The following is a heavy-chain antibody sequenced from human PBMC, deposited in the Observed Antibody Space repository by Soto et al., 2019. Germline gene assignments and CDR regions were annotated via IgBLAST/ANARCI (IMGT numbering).Heavy chain of an antibody. CDR2: IIPFVGRA. D-gene: IGHD6-25*01. CDR3: ALGSVQGTDDFDI. J-gene: IGHJ3*02. V-gene: IGHV1-69*01. CDR1: GGSFSTYA. Sequence: QVQLVQSGAEVKKPGSSVKVSCKASGGSFSTYAISWVRQAPGQGLEWMGGIIPFVGRADYAHRFHGRVTITADGSTTPVYMDLSSLRSEDTAVYYCALGSVQGTDDFDIWGQGTIVYVFS.